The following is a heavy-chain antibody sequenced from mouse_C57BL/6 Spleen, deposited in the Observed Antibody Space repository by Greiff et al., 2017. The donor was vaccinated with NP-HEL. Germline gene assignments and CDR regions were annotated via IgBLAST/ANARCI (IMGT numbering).Heavy chain of an antibody. Sequence: VQLQQSGAELARPGASVKLSCKASGYTFTSYGISWVKQRTGQGLEWIGEIYPRSGNTFYNEKFKGKATLTADKSSSTAYMELRSLTSEDSAVYFCARGGDGDYYFDYWGQGTTLTVSS. V-gene: IGHV1-81*01. CDR3: ARGGDGDYYFDY. D-gene: IGHD2-13*01. CDR2: IYPRSGNT. J-gene: IGHJ2*01. CDR1: GYTFTSYG.